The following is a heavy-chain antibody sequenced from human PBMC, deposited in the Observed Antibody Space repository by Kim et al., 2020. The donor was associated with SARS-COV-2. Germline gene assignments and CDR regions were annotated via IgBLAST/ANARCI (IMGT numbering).Heavy chain of an antibody. Sequence: PPLKSRVTISVDTSKNQFSLKLSSVTAADMAVYCCARRGRDCPIRFNCFDLWGQGTLVTVSS. D-gene: IGHD2-21*01. CDR3: ARRGRDCPIRFNCFDL. J-gene: IGHJ5*02. V-gene: IGHV4-39*01.